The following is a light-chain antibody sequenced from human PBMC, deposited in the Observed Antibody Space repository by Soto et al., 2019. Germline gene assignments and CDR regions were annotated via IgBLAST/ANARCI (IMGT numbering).Light chain of an antibody. J-gene: IGLJ1*01. Sequence: VLTQHASVSGSPGQSVTISCTGPRSDIGDSNFISWYQHSPGKAPRLLIYEVNNRPSGVSKRFSGSKAGNTASLTISGLLDDDEADYFCSSFRSGTILVFGSGTKVTVL. CDR3: SSFRSGTILV. CDR2: EVN. V-gene: IGLV2-14*01. CDR1: RSDIGDSNF.